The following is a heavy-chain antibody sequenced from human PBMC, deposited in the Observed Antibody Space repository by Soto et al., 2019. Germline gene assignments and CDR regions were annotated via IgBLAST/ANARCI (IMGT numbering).Heavy chain of an antibody. D-gene: IGHD3-9*01. Sequence: SETLSLTCTVSGGSINSGGYYWSWIRQHPGKGLEWIGYIYYSGRTFYNPSLKSRLTISLDTSKRQLSLNLTSVTAADTAVYYCARSGPLYLGELLDYWGHGTLVTVYS. CDR2: IYYSGRT. V-gene: IGHV4-31*03. J-gene: IGHJ4*01. CDR1: GGSINSGGYY. CDR3: ARSGPLYLGELLDY.